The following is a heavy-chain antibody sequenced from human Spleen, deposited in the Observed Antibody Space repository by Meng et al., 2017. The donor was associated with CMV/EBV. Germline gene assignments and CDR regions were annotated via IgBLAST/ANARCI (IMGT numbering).Heavy chain of an antibody. CDR1: GFSFTSYS. V-gene: IGHV3-30*04. J-gene: IGHJ4*02. D-gene: IGHD2-15*01. CDR3: ARGGQEVPLTRRFDY. Sequence: SGFSFTSYSLHWVRQAPGKGLEWVAVISFDGSDTYYADSVKGRFTISRDNSEKMLYLQMNSLTPEDTAVYYCARGGQEVPLTRRFDYWGQGTLVTVSS. CDR2: ISFDGSDT.